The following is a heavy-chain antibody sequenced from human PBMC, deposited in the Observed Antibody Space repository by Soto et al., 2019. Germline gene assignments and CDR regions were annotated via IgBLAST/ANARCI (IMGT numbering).Heavy chain of an antibody. CDR3: ASDKITGLFDD. CDR1: GGSFSGYY. D-gene: IGHD2-8*02. V-gene: IGHV4-34*01. Sequence: SETLSLTCAVYGGSFSGYYWTWIRQPPGTGLEWIGEINHSGSTNYNPSLKSRVTISVDTSKNQFSLKLTSVTAADTAVYYCASDKITGLFDDWGQGTLVTVSS. J-gene: IGHJ4*02. CDR2: INHSGST.